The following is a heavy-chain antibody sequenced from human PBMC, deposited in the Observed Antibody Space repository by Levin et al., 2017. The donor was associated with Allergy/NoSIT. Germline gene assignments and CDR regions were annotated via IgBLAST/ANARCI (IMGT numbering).Heavy chain of an antibody. CDR2: IYWDDDK. J-gene: IGHJ6*02. CDR1: GFSLSTSGVG. Sequence: SGPTLVKPTQTLTLTCTFSGFSLSTSGVGVGWIRQPPGKALEWLALIYWDDDKRYSPSLKSRLTITKDTSKNQVVLTMTNMDPVDTATYYCARGITGSLGGGYGMDVWGQGTTVTVSS. V-gene: IGHV2-5*02. CDR3: ARGITGSLGGGYGMDV. D-gene: IGHD1-20*01.